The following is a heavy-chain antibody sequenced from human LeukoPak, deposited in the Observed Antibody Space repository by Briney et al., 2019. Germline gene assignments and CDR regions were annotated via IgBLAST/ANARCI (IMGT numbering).Heavy chain of an antibody. Sequence: TGGSLRLSCAASGFTFSSYGMNWVRQAPGKGLEWVSYISSRSSTIYYADSVKGRFTISRDNAKNSLYLQMNSLRAEDTAVYYCARLYYYDSSGYYRGGIGHIDYWGQGTLVTVSS. CDR2: ISSRSSTI. D-gene: IGHD3-22*01. J-gene: IGHJ4*02. CDR1: GFTFSSYG. V-gene: IGHV3-48*04. CDR3: ARLYYYDSSGYYRGGIGHIDY.